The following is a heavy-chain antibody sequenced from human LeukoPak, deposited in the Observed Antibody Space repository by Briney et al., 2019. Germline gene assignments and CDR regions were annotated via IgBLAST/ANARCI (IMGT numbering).Heavy chain of an antibody. CDR2: INHSGST. Sequence: SETLSLTCAVYGGSFSGYYWSWIRQPPGKGLEWIGEINHSGSTNYNPSLKSRVTISVDTSKNQFSLKLSSVTAADTAVYYCARAGRVGGYYDSSGSYTYYFDYWGQGTLVTVSS. V-gene: IGHV4-34*01. CDR3: ARAGRVGGYYDSSGSYTYYFDY. J-gene: IGHJ4*02. CDR1: GGSFSGYY. D-gene: IGHD3-22*01.